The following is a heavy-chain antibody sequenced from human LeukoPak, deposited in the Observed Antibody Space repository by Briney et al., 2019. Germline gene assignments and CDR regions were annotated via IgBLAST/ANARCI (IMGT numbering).Heavy chain of an antibody. V-gene: IGHV1-46*01. D-gene: IGHD2-21*01. CDR3: ASFVVVIAIGAFDI. CDR2: INPSGGST. J-gene: IGHJ3*02. Sequence: GASVKVSCKASGYTFTSYYMHWVRQAPGQGLEWMGIINPSGGSTSYAQKFQGRVTTTRDTSISTAYMELSRLRSDDTAVYYCASFVVVIAIGAFDIWGQGTMVTVSS. CDR1: GYTFTSYY.